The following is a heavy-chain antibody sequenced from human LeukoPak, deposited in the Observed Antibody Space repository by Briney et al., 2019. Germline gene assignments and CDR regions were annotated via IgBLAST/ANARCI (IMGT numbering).Heavy chain of an antibody. J-gene: IGHJ4*02. CDR2: INHSGST. D-gene: IGHD6-19*01. V-gene: IGHV4-34*01. CDR1: GGSFSGYY. CDR3: ARGASLYSSGWYGDGY. Sequence: PSETLSLTCAVYGGSFSGYYWSWIRQPPGKGLEWIGEINHSGSTNYNPSLKSRVTISVDPSKDQFSLKLSSVTAADTAVYYCARGASLYSSGWYGDGYWGQGTLVTVSS.